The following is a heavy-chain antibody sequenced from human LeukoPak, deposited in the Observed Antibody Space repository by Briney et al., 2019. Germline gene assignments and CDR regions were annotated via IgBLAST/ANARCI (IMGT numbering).Heavy chain of an antibody. V-gene: IGHV5-51*01. D-gene: IGHD3-22*01. Sequence: GESLKISCKASGYSFTSYFIGWVRQMPGKGLEWMAIISPGDSDTRYSPSFQGQVTISADNSINTAYLQWSSLKASDTAIYYCARSSDSGGYYDYFDYWGQGTLVTVSS. CDR3: ARSSDSGGYYDYFDY. CDR2: ISPGDSDT. CDR1: GYSFTSYF. J-gene: IGHJ4*02.